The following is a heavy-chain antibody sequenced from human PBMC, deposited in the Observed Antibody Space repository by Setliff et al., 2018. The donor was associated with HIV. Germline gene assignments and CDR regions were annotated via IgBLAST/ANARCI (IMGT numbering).Heavy chain of an antibody. CDR3: ANLWEMGA. V-gene: IGHV3-7*03. CDR1: GFTFSSYW. J-gene: IGHJ5*02. Sequence: GGSLRLSCAASGFTFSSYWMSWVRQAPGKGLEWVANIMQDGSEKFYVDSVKGRFTISRDNARNLLYLEMSSLRAEDTALYLCANLWEMGAWGQGTLVTVSS. CDR2: IMQDGSEK. D-gene: IGHD1-26*01.